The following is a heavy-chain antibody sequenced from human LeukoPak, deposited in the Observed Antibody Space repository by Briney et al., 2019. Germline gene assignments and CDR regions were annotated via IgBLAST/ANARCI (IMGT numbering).Heavy chain of an antibody. J-gene: IGHJ4*02. D-gene: IGHD6-13*01. V-gene: IGHV3-21*01. Sequence: GGSLRLSCAASGFTFSSYSMNWVRQAPGKGLEWVSSISSSSSYIYYADSVKGRFTISRDNAKNSLYLQMNSLRAEDTAVYYCVSLGIQQLVPFDYWGQGTLVTVSS. CDR3: VSLGIQQLVPFDY. CDR1: GFTFSSYS. CDR2: ISSSSSYI.